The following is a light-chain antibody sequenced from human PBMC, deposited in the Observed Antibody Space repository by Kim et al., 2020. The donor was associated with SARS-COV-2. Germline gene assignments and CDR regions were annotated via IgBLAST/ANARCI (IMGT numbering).Light chain of an antibody. Sequence: QSIPLSFTGSVSDVGDFRYVSWYQQHPGKAPKLIIYNVYNRPSGVSNRFSGSKSGNTASLTISGLQAEDEAHFYCSSYTSSTTHVVFGGGTQLTVL. CDR2: NVY. CDR1: VSDVGDFRY. J-gene: IGLJ2*01. CDR3: SSYTSSTTHVV. V-gene: IGLV2-14*03.